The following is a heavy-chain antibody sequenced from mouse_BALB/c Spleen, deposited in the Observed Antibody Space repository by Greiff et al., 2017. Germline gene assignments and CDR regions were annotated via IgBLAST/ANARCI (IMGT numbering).Heavy chain of an antibody. CDR2: ISSGGSYT. J-gene: IGHJ2*01. CDR3: ARGLAHYFDY. Sequence: EVQRVESGGGLVKPGGSLKLSCAASGFTFSSYAMSWVRQSPEKRLEWVAEISSGGSYTYYPDTVTGRFTISRDNAKNTLYLEMSSLRSEDTAMYYCARGLAHYFDYWGQGTTLTVSS. D-gene: IGHD4-1*01. V-gene: IGHV5-9-4*01. CDR1: GFTFSSYA.